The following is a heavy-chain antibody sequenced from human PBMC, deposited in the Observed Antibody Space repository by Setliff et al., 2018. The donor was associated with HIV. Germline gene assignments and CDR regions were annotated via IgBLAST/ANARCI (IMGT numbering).Heavy chain of an antibody. CDR3: ARDRGVYCISSSCYSPVDAFDI. CDR2: INPSGGST. J-gene: IGHJ3*02. V-gene: IGHV1-46*01. Sequence: GASVKVSCKASGYTFTSYYMHWVRQAPGQGLEWMGTINPSGGSTSYAQKFQGRVTMTRDTSTSTVYMELSSLRSDDTAVYYCARDRGVYCISSSCYSPVDAFDIWGQGTMVTVSS. CDR1: GYTFTSYY. D-gene: IGHD2-2*01.